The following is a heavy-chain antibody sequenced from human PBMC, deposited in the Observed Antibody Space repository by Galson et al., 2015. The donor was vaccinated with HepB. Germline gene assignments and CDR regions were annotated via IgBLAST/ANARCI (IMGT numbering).Heavy chain of an antibody. CDR3: ARRGSSWYYFDY. J-gene: IGHJ4*02. CDR2: INWNGGST. V-gene: IGHV3-20*04. CDR1: GFTFDDYG. Sequence: SLRLSCAASGFTFDDYGMSWVRQAPGKGLEWVSVINWNGGSTGYADSVKGRFTISRDNAKNSLYLQMNSLRAEDTALYYCARRGSSWYYFDYWGQGTLVTVSS. D-gene: IGHD6-13*01.